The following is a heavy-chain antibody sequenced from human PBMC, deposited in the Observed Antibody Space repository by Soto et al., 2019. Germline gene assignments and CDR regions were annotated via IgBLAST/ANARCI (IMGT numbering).Heavy chain of an antibody. Sequence: EVQLAESGGGLAQPGGSLRLSCAASGFTLSGYAMDWVRQAPGKGLEYVSGISSNGVGTYYANSVQGRFTIPRDISKNTVYLQRGSLRPEDMAVYYFARRARPDFYYIVVWGQGSAVTVS. V-gene: IGHV3-64*01. D-gene: IGHD6-6*01. CDR2: ISSNGVGT. CDR3: ARRARPDFYYIVV. J-gene: IGHJ6*03. CDR1: GFTLSGYA.